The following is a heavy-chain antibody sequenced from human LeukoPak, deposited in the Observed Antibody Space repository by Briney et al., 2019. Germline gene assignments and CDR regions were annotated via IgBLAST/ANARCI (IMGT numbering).Heavy chain of an antibody. J-gene: IGHJ5*02. CDR1: GGSISSSSYY. D-gene: IGHD6-6*01. V-gene: IGHV4-39*07. CDR2: IYHSGST. CDR3: ARKRTAARGEPWFDP. Sequence: SETLSLTCTVSGGSISSSSYYWGWIRQPPGKGLEWIGSIYHSGSTYYNPSLKSRVTISVDTSKNQFSLKLSSVTAADTAVYYCARKRTAARGEPWFDPWGQGTLVTVSS.